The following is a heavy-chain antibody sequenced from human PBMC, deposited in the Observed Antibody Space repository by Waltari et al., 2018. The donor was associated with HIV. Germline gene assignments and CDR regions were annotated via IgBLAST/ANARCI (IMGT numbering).Heavy chain of an antibody. CDR2: ISYGGRNK. J-gene: IGHJ4*02. D-gene: IGHD3-22*01. CDR1: GFTFSPFA. CDR3: ARDGHFYDSRPLDH. Sequence: QVQLVESGGGVVQPGGSLRLSCVASGFTFSPFAFHWVRQAPGKGLGVVALISYGGRNKDYADSVKGRFTISRDNSKNTLYLQMNSLRAEDTAVYYCARDGHFYDSRPLDHWGQGTLVTVSS. V-gene: IGHV3-30*04.